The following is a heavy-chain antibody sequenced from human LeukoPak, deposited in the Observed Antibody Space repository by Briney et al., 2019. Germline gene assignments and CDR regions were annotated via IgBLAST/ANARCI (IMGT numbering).Heavy chain of an antibody. CDR1: GFTFNNYW. CDR3: ARGYCRSWFDP. CDR2: INTDGSIT. D-gene: IGHD2-21*01. J-gene: IGHJ5*02. Sequence: GGSLRLSCAASGFTFNNYWMHWVRQAPGKGLVWVSRINTDGSITTYADSVEGRFSGSRDNAKNTLYLQMNSLRVEDTGVYYCARGYCRSWFDPWGQGTLVTVSS. V-gene: IGHV3-74*03.